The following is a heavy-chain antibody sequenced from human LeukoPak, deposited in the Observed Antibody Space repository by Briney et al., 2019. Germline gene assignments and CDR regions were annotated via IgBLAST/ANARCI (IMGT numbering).Heavy chain of an antibody. CDR1: GFTFSSYS. Sequence: PGGSLRLSCAASGFTFSSYSMNWVRQAPGKGLEWVSSISSSSSYIYHADSVKGRFTISRDNAKNSLYLQMNSLRAEDTAVYYCARDPYFDYWGQGTLVTVSS. V-gene: IGHV3-21*01. CDR2: ISSSSSYI. J-gene: IGHJ4*02. CDR3: ARDPYFDY.